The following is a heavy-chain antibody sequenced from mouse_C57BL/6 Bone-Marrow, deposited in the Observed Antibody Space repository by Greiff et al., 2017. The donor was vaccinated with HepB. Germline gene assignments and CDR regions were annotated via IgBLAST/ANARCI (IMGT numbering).Heavy chain of an antibody. CDR3: GIRELGRWYFDV. J-gene: IGHJ1*03. CDR1: GYTFTSYG. D-gene: IGHD4-1*01. Sequence: QVQLQQSGAELARPGASVKLSCKASGYTFTSYGISWVKQRTGQGLEWIGEIYPRSGNTYYNEKFKGKATLTADKSSSTAYMELRSLISEDSAVYFCGIRELGRWYFDVWGTGTTVTVSS. V-gene: IGHV1-81*01. CDR2: IYPRSGNT.